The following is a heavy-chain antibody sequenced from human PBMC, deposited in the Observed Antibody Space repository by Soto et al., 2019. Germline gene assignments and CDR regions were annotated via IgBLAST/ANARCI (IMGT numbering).Heavy chain of an antibody. CDR2: INHSGST. J-gene: IGHJ4*02. Sequence: SETLSLTCAVYGGSFSGYYWSWIRQPPGKGLEWIGEINHSGSTNYNPSLKSRVTISVDTSKNQFSLKLSSVTAADTAVYYCARVSGWYGRPYYFDYWGQGTLVTVSS. V-gene: IGHV4-34*01. D-gene: IGHD6-19*01. CDR1: GGSFSGYY. CDR3: ARVSGWYGRPYYFDY.